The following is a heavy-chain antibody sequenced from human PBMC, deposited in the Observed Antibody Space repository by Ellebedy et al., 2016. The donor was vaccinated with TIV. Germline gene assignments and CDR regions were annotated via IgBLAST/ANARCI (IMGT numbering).Heavy chain of an antibody. CDR2: IIPIFGTA. V-gene: IGHV1-69*06. Sequence: SVKVSXKASRGTFSSYAISWVRQAPGQGLEWMGGIIPIFGTANYAQKFQGRVTITADKSTSTAYMELSSLRSEDTAVYYCARDFLAGTLYGMDVWGQGTTVTVSS. J-gene: IGHJ6*02. CDR3: ARDFLAGTLYGMDV. CDR1: RGTFSSYA. D-gene: IGHD1-1*01.